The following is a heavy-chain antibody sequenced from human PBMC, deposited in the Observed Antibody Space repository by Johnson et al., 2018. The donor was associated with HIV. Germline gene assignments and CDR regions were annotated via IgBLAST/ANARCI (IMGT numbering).Heavy chain of an antibody. CDR3: ARDNGAVAGPEGAFDI. V-gene: IGHV3-30-3*01. D-gene: IGHD6-19*01. CDR1: GFTFSSYA. Sequence: MQLVESGGGVVQPGRSLRLSCAASGFTFSSYAMHWVRQAPGKGLEWVAVISYDGSNKYYADSVKGRFTISRDNSKNTLYLQMNSLRAEDTAVYYCARDNGAVAGPEGAFDIWGQGTMVTVSS. CDR2: ISYDGSNK. J-gene: IGHJ3*02.